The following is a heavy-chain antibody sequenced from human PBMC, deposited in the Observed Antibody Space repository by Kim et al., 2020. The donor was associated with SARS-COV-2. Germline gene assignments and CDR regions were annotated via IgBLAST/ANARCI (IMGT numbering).Heavy chain of an antibody. D-gene: IGHD3-3*01. V-gene: IGHV4-34*01. CDR2: INHSGST. Sequence: SETLSLTCAVYGGSFSGYYWSWIRQPPGKGLEWIGEINHSGSTNYNPSLKSRVTISVDTSKNQFSLKLSSVTAADTAVYYCARRVTSSYYDFWSGYFRYYGMDVWGQGTTVTVSS. CDR3: ARRVTSSYYDFWSGYFRYYGMDV. CDR1: GGSFSGYY. J-gene: IGHJ6*02.